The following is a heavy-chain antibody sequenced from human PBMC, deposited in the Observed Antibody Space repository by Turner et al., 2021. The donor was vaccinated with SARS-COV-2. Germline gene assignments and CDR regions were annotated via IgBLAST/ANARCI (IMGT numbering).Heavy chain of an antibody. CDR1: GYSFTSYW. D-gene: IGHD6-13*01. CDR2: IYPGDSDT. Sequence: VQLVQSGAAVKKPGESLKTSCKGSGYSFTSYWICWVRQMPGKGLEWMGIIYPGDSDTRYSPSFQGQVTIAADKSFNTAYLQWSSLKTSDTAMYYSARQSDSNSWSPSSSLDWYFDLWGRGTLVTVSS. CDR3: ARQSDSNSWSPSSSLDWYFDL. J-gene: IGHJ2*01. V-gene: IGHV5-51*01.